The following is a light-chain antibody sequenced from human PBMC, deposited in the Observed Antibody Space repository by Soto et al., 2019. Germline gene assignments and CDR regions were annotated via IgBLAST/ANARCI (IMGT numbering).Light chain of an antibody. J-gene: IGKJ1*01. CDR3: QQSYSTPWT. Sequence: DIQMTQSPFSLSASVGDRVTITCRASQSISRDLNWYQQKPGKAPKLLIYAASSLQSGVPSRFSGSGSGTDFTLTISSLQPEDFATYYCQQSYSTPWTFGQGTKVDIK. CDR1: QSISRD. CDR2: AAS. V-gene: IGKV1-39*01.